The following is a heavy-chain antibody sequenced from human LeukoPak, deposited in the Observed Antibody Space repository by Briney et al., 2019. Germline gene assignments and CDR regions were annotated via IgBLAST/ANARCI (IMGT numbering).Heavy chain of an antibody. D-gene: IGHD3-10*01. J-gene: IGHJ6*02. CDR3: ARAPLEGSGGYSLSYYGMDV. Sequence: GASVKVSCKASGYTFTGYYMHWVRQAPGQGLEWMGWINPNSGGTNYAQKFQGWVTMTRDTSISTAYMELSRLRSDDTAVYYCARAPLEGSGGYSLSYYGMDVWGQGTTVTVSS. CDR2: INPNSGGT. CDR1: GYTFTGYY. V-gene: IGHV1-2*04.